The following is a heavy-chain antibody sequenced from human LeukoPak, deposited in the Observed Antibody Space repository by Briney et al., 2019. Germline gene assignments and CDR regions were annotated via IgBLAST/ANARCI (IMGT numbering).Heavy chain of an antibody. V-gene: IGHV4-38-2*02. Sequence: SETLSLTCTVSGYSISSGYYWGWIRQPPGKGLEWIASIYHSGSTYYNPSLKSRVTISVDTSKNQFSLKLSSVTAADTAVYYCARVGTTVVTLNAFDIWGQGTMVTVSS. CDR3: ARVGTTVVTLNAFDI. CDR1: GYSISSGYY. J-gene: IGHJ3*02. CDR2: IYHSGST. D-gene: IGHD4-23*01.